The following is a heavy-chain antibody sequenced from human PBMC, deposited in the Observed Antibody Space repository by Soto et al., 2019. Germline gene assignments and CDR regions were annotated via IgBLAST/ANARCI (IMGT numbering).Heavy chain of an antibody. CDR2: ISGSGGDT. J-gene: IGHJ4*02. Sequence: GGSLRLSCSASGFTFTSYAMSWVRQAPGKGLQWVSGISGSGGDTKSADSVKGRFTISRDNFKNILYLQMNSLRAEDTAVYYCAKHDFWTLYNTGLDSWGQGTLVTVSS. CDR1: GFTFTSYA. V-gene: IGHV3-23*01. D-gene: IGHD3-3*01. CDR3: AKHDFWTLYNTGLDS.